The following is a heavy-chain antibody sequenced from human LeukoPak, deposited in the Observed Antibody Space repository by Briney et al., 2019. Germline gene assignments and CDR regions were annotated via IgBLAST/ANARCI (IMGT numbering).Heavy chain of an antibody. D-gene: IGHD3-10*01. V-gene: IGHV1-18*01. CDR2: ISAYNGNT. CDR1: GYTFTSYG. Sequence: ASVKVSCKASGYTFTSYGISWVRQAPGQGLEWMGWISAYNGNTNYAQKLQGRVTMTTDTSTSTAYMELRSLRSDDTAVYYCARTPLLVRGVYYYYYGMDVWGQGTTVTVSS. CDR3: ARTPLLVRGVYYYYYGMDV. J-gene: IGHJ6*02.